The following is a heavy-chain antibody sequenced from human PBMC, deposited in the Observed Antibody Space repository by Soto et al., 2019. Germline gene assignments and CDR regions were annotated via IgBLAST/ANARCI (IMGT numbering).Heavy chain of an antibody. CDR1: GLSLSTTGVG. CDR2: IYWDDNK. D-gene: IGHD2-21*02. J-gene: IGHJ6*02. CDR3: VQSRCGGDCLQSYSSHSYYGLDV. V-gene: IGHV2-5*02. Sequence: QITLKESGPTLVKPTQTLTLTCTFSGLSLSTTGVGVGWIRQPPGKALEWLALIYWDDNKRYSPSLKSRLTIPKDTSKNQVVLTMTNRDPVDTATYYCVQSRCGGDCLQSYSSHSYYGLDVWGQGTTVTVSS.